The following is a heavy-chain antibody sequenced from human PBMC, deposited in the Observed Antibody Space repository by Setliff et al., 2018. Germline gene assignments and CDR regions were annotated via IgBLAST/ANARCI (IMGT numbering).Heavy chain of an antibody. CDR2: IYTSWST. CDR3: ARAPRYFDPTGSYFDY. Sequence: SETLSLTCTVSGDSISSRRSYWGWFRQPAGKGLEWIGQIYTSWSTNYNPSLKSRVTISLDTSKNQFSLKLNSVTAADTAVYYCARAPRYFDPTGSYFDYWGQGTLVTVSS. CDR1: GDSISSRRSY. D-gene: IGHD3-9*01. J-gene: IGHJ4*02. V-gene: IGHV4-61*09.